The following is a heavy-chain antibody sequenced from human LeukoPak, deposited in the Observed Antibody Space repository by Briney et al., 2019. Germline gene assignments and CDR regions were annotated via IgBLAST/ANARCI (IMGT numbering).Heavy chain of an antibody. CDR3: ARDESTGTFIY. Sequence: GESLKISCKGSGYSFTSYWIGWVRQAPGQGLEWMGRINPNSGGTNYAQKFQGRVTMTRDTSISTAYVELSRLRSDDTAVYYCARDESTGTFIYWGQGTLVTVSS. V-gene: IGHV1-2*06. CDR2: INPNSGGT. J-gene: IGHJ4*02. CDR1: GYSFTSYW. D-gene: IGHD1-1*01.